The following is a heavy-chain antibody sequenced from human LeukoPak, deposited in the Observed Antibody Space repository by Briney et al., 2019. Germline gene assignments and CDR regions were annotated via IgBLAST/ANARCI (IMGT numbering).Heavy chain of an antibody. V-gene: IGHV1-2*02. J-gene: IGHJ3*02. CDR2: INPNSGGT. CDR3: ARGLDDYGDYSDAFDI. D-gene: IGHD4-17*01. CDR1: GYTFTGYY. Sequence: GASVKVSCKASGYTFTGYYMHWVRQAPGQGLEWMGWINPNSGGTNYAQKFQGRVTMTRDTSISTAYMELSRLRSDDTAVYYCARGLDDYGDYSDAFDIWGQETMVTVSS.